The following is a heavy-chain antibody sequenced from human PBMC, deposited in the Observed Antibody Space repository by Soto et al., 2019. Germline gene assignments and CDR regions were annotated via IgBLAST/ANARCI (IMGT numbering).Heavy chain of an antibody. Sequence: SETLSLTCTVSGGSISSSSYYWGWIRQPPGKGLEWIGSIYYSGSTYYNPSLKSRVTISVDTSKNQFSLKLSSVTAADTVVYYCASPGGSYNFDYWGQGTLVT. D-gene: IGHD1-26*01. V-gene: IGHV4-39*01. CDR1: GGSISSSSYY. J-gene: IGHJ4*02. CDR2: IYYSGST. CDR3: ASPGGSYNFDY.